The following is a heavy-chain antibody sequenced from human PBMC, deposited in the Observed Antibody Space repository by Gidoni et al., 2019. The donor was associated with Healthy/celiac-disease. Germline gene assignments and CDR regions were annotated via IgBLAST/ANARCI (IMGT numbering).Heavy chain of an antibody. Sequence: QVQLQESGPGLVKPSETLSLTCTVSGYSISSGYYWGWIRQPPGKGLELIVSIYHSGSTYYNPSLKSRVTISVDTSKNQFSLKLSSVTAADTAVYYCARDPQLIVGATSWFDPWGQGTLVTVSS. CDR1: GYSISSGYY. CDR2: IYHSGST. CDR3: ARDPQLIVGATSWFDP. V-gene: IGHV4-38-2*02. J-gene: IGHJ5*02. D-gene: IGHD1-26*01.